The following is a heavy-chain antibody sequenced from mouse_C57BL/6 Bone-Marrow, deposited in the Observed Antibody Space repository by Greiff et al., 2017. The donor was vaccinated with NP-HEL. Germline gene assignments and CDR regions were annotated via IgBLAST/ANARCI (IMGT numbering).Heavy chain of an antibody. J-gene: IGHJ4*01. V-gene: IGHV5-16*01. CDR2: INYDGSST. CDR1: GFTFSDYY. CDR3: ARGGYYYCSSFYYYAMDY. D-gene: IGHD1-1*01. Sequence: EVKVVESEGGLVQPGSSMKLSCTASGFTFSDYYMAWVRQVPEKGLEWVANINYDGSSTYYLDSLKSRFIISRDNAKNILYLQMSSLKSEDTATYYCARGGYYYCSSFYYYAMDYWGQGTSVTVSS.